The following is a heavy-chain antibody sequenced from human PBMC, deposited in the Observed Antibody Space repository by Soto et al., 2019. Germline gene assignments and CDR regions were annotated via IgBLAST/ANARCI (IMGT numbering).Heavy chain of an antibody. D-gene: IGHD3-3*01. Sequence: QVHLQESGSGLVKPSQTLSLTCAVSGASITTEGYTWSWIRQPPGKGLEWIGYIYPSGASNYNPSLRSRVTISLDASRNRFSLSVGAVTAADTAVYYGARATFGAVLHLEVWGQGTTVTVS. CDR3: ARATFGAVLHLEV. CDR2: IYPSGAS. CDR1: GASITTEGYT. V-gene: IGHV4-30-2*01. J-gene: IGHJ6*02.